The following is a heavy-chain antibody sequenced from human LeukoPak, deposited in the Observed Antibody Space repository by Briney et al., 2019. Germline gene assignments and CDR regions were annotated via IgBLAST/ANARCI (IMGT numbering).Heavy chain of an antibody. Sequence: GASVKVSCKASGYTFTSYGISWVRQAPGQGLEWMGWISAYNGNTNYAQKLQGRVTMTTDTSTSTAYMELRSLRSDDTAVYYCARELVPFLIFGGYYYYYGMDVWGQGTTVTVSS. J-gene: IGHJ6*02. CDR3: ARELVPFLIFGGYYYYYGMDV. CDR1: GYTFTSYG. CDR2: ISAYNGNT. D-gene: IGHD3-3*01. V-gene: IGHV1-18*01.